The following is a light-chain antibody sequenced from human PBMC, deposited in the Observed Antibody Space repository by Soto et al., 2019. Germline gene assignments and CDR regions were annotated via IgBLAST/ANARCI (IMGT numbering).Light chain of an antibody. Sequence: QSVLTQPASVSGSPGQSITISCTGTSSDVGSYNLVSWYQQHPGKAPKLMIYEVSQRPSGVSNRFSGSKSGNTASLTISGLQAEDEADYYCCSYAGSSTLFGGGTKVTVL. CDR2: EVS. CDR1: SSDVGSYNL. CDR3: CSYAGSSTL. V-gene: IGLV2-23*02. J-gene: IGLJ2*01.